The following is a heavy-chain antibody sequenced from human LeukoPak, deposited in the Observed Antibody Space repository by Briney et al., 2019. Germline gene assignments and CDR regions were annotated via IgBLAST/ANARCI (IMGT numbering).Heavy chain of an antibody. CDR2: INHSGST. CDR3: ARDSYYYLVYCSSTSCSYTFDY. V-gene: IGHV4-34*01. J-gene: IGHJ4*02. D-gene: IGHD2-2*01. Sequence: PSETLSLTCAVYGGSFSGYYWSWIRQPPGKGLEWIGEINHSGSTNYNPSLKSRVTISVDTSKNQFSLKLSSVTAADTAVYYCARDSYYYLVYCSSTSCSYTFDYWGLGTLVTVSS. CDR1: GGSFSGYY.